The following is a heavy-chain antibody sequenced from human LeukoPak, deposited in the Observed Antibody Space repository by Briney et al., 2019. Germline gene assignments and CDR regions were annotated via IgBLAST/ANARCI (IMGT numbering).Heavy chain of an antibody. CDR1: GFSFSDCD. D-gene: IGHD6-13*01. CDR3: TRAYPPLRTAAAGDL. V-gene: IGHV3-21*06. CDR2: ISGGSSHI. J-gene: IGHJ5*02. Sequence: PGGSLSLACSGSGFSFSDCDLNWVRQAPGKGLEWVSSISGGSSHIYYADSIKGRFTISRDNAKDSVYLQMNSLRDEDTAVYYCTRAYPPLRTAAAGDLWGLGTLVSVSS.